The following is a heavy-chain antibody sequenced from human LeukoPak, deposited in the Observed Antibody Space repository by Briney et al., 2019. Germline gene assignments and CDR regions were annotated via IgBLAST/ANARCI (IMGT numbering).Heavy chain of an antibody. CDR3: AKGCGGGDCYSPY. V-gene: IGHV3-21*01. J-gene: IGHJ4*02. CDR1: GFTFSSYS. D-gene: IGHD2-21*02. Sequence: GGSLRLSCAASGFTFSSYSMNWVRQAPGKGLEWVSSISSSSSYIYYADSVKGRFTISRDNAKNSLYLQMNSLRAEDTAVYYCAKGCGGGDCYSPYWGQGTLVTVSS. CDR2: ISSSSSYI.